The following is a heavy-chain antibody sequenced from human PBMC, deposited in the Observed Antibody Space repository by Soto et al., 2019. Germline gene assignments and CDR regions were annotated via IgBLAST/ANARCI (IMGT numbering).Heavy chain of an antibody. Sequence: ASVKVSCKASGYTFTSYYMHWVRQAPGQGLEWMGIINPSGGSTSYAQKFQGRVTMTRDTSTSTVYMELSSLRSEDTAVYYCASDAPDDDAFDIWGQGTMVPVSS. CDR2: INPSGGST. V-gene: IGHV1-46*03. CDR1: GYTFTSYY. CDR3: ASDAPDDDAFDI. J-gene: IGHJ3*02.